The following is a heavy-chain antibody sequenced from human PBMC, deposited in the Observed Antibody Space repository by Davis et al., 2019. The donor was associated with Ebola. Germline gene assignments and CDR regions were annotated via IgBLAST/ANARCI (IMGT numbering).Heavy chain of an antibody. CDR2: IYYSGST. D-gene: IGHD3-10*01. CDR1: GGSISSGDYY. V-gene: IGHV4-30-4*01. CDR3: ASLNYYGSGSYYLPYYYGMDV. J-gene: IGHJ6*02. Sequence: TLSLTCTVSGGSISSGDYYWSWIRQPPGKGLEWIGYIYYSGSTYYNPSLKSRVTISVDTSKNQFSLKLSSVTAADTAVYYCASLNYYGSGSYYLPYYYGMDVWGQGTTVTVSS.